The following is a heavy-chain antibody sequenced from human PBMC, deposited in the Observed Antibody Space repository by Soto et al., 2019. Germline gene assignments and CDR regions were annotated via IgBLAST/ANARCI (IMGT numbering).Heavy chain of an antibody. V-gene: IGHV1-2*02. CDR2: INPATGAA. D-gene: IGHD3-3*01. Sequence: QLHLVQSGAVVKKPGASVTVSCSASGYPVTAYYMHWVRQAPGRGLEWMGGINPATGAAKYTQTFQGRVTMTRDTSTSTVFTELSGLTSEDTAVFYWAGGGGVGVAGSAAFDMWGQGTLVTVSS. J-gene: IGHJ3*02. CDR3: AGGGGVGVAGSAAFDM. CDR1: GYPVTAYY.